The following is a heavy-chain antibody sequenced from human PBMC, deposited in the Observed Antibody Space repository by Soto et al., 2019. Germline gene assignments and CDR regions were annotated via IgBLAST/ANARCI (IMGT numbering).Heavy chain of an antibody. CDR3: ARENLISFANTGLYYYYGMDV. Sequence: GGSLRLSCAASGFTFSDYYMSWIRQAPGKGLEWVSYISSSSSYTNYADSVKGRFTISRDNAKNSLYLQMNSLRAEDTAVYYCARENLISFANTGLYYYYGMDVWGQGTTVTVSS. V-gene: IGHV3-11*06. CDR1: GFTFSDYY. D-gene: IGHD3-16*02. J-gene: IGHJ6*02. CDR2: ISSSSSYT.